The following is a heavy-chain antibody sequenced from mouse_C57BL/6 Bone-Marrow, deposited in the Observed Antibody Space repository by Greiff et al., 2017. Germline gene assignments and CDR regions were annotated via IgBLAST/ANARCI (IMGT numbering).Heavy chain of an antibody. J-gene: IGHJ1*03. D-gene: IGHD1-1*02. CDR1: GHTVTCYW. CDR2: IHPNSGST. V-gene: IGHV1-64*01. Sequence: VQLQQPGAELVKPGASVKLSGKASGHTVTCYWMHWVKRWPGQGLEWIGLIHPNSGSTNYNEKFKSKATLTVDTSSSTAYMQLSSLTSEDSAVYFCARSGGYPWYFDVWGTGTTVTVSS. CDR3: ARSGGYPWYFDV.